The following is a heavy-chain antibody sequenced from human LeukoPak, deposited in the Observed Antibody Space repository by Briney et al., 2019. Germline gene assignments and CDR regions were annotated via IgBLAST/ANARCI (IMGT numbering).Heavy chain of an antibody. CDR1: GFTFSDYY. D-gene: IGHD5-24*01. CDR3: AKDIQLSA. CDR2: ISSSSRYT. J-gene: IGHJ3*01. V-gene: IGHV3-11*03. Sequence: PGGSLRLSCAASGFTFSDYYMNWIRQGPGKGLEWISYISSSSRYTNYAGSAKGRFTISRDNAKNSLYLQMNSLRVEDTAIYYCAKDIQLSAWGLGTMVTVSS.